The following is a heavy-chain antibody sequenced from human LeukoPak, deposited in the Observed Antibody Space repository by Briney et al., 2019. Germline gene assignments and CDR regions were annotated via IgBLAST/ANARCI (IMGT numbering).Heavy chain of an antibody. CDR3: ARDGDTGYRHHIDY. J-gene: IGHJ4*02. CDR2: ISSSGSTI. Sequence: GGSLRLSCAASGFTFSSYEMNWVRQAPGKGLEWVSYISSSGSTIYYADSVKGRFTISRDNAKNSLYLRMNSLRAEDTAVYYCARDGDTGYRHHIDYWGQGTLVTVSS. V-gene: IGHV3-48*03. D-gene: IGHD3-9*01. CDR1: GFTFSSYE.